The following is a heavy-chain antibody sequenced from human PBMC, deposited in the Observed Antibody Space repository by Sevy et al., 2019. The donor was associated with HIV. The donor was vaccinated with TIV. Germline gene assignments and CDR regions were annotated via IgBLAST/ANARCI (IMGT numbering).Heavy chain of an antibody. Sequence: GESLKISCTASGFTFSSYAMYWVRQAPGKGLEWVAVISYDGNNEDYADTVKGRFNISRDNSKNTLYLQMNSLRAEDTAVYYCASHYYDSTGYYYPLDYWGQGTLVTVSS. D-gene: IGHD3-22*01. V-gene: IGHV3-30*04. CDR1: GFTFSSYA. J-gene: IGHJ4*02. CDR3: ASHYYDSTGYYYPLDY. CDR2: ISYDGNNE.